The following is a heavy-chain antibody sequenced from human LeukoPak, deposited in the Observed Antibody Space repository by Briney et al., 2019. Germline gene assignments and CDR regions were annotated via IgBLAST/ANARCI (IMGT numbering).Heavy chain of an antibody. CDR2: IKQDGREK. CDR3: ARDKTRGLGYSYSKSGNYFDY. D-gene: IGHD5-18*01. CDR1: GFTFSSYW. Sequence: GGSLRLSCAASGFTFSSYWMSWGRQAPGKGLEWVANIKQDGREKYYVGSVKGRFTISRDNAKNSLYLQMNSLRAEDTAVYSCARDKTRGLGYSYSKSGNYFDYWGQGTLVTVSS. V-gene: IGHV3-7*01. J-gene: IGHJ4*02.